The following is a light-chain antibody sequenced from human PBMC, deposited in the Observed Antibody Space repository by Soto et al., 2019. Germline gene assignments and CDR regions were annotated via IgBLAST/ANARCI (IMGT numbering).Light chain of an antibody. Sequence: EIGMTQSPATLSVSPGERATLGCRAIQSISSKLAWYQQKPGQAPRLLIYDTSTRATNVPARFSGSGSETEFTLTISGLQSEDFGIYYCHHYNNWPPRNTFGQGTKVDIK. CDR2: DTS. J-gene: IGKJ2*01. V-gene: IGKV3-15*01. CDR1: QSISSK. CDR3: HHYNNWPPRNT.